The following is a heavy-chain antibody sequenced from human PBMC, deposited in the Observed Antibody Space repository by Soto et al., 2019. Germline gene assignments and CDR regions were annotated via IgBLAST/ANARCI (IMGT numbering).Heavy chain of an antibody. V-gene: IGHV3-30*18. CDR3: AKVGPYDVDTAMPGSFDYYYYGMDV. D-gene: IGHD5-18*01. J-gene: IGHJ6*02. Sequence: PGGSLRLSCAASGFTFSSYGMHWVRQAPGKGLEWVAVISYDGSNKYYADSVKGRFTISRDNSKNTLYLQMNSLRAEDTAVYYCAKVGPYDVDTAMPGSFDYYYYGMDVWGQGTTVTVSS. CDR2: ISYDGSNK. CDR1: GFTFSSYG.